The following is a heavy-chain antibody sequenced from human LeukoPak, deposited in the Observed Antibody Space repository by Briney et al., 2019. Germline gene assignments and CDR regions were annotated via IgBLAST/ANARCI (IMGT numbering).Heavy chain of an antibody. V-gene: IGHV3-11*01. CDR3: AKVTVCFGCYFDY. Sequence: PGGSLRLSCTASGFTFSDYYMSWIRQAPGKGLEWVSYISSRSGSTIYYGDSVKGRFTISRDNSRNTVYLQMNSLRADDTAIYYCAKVTVCFGCYFDYWGQGILVTVSS. CDR1: GFTFSDYY. CDR2: ISSRSGSTI. J-gene: IGHJ4*02. D-gene: IGHD3-10*02.